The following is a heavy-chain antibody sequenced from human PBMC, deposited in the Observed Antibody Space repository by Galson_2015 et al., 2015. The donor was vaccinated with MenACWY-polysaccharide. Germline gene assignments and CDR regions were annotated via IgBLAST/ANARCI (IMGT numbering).Heavy chain of an antibody. J-gene: IGHJ4*02. CDR3: ARTRIVGAHWFDC. V-gene: IGHV3-7*01. D-gene: IGHD1-26*01. CDR1: GFTFSNFW. CDR2: INQDGSEK. Sequence: SLRLSCAASGFTFSNFWMSWVRQAPGKGLEWVASINQDGSEKHYVDSVRVQFTVSRDKAKNSLYLQMNSLRAEDTAVYYCARTRIVGAHWFDCWGQGTLVTVSS.